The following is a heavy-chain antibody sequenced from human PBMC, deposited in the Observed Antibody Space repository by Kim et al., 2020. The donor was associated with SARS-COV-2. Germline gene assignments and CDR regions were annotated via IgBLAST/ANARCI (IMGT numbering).Heavy chain of an antibody. J-gene: IGHJ5*02. V-gene: IGHV4-39*01. CDR1: GGSISSSSYY. D-gene: IGHD6-13*01. Sequence: SETLSLTCTVSGGSISSSSYYCGWIRQPPGKGLEWIGTMYYGGSTYYNPSLKSRVTVSVDTSKNQFSLKLSSVTAADTAVYYCARYSSSWYQGGNWFDPWGQGTLVTVSS. CDR2: MYYGGST. CDR3: ARYSSSWYQGGNWFDP.